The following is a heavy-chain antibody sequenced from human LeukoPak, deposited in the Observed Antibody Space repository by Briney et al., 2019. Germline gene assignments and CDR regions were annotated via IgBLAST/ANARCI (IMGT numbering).Heavy chain of an antibody. CDR1: GFTFDDYA. J-gene: IGHJ5*02. Sequence: GGSLRLSCAASGFTFDDYAMHWVRQAPGKGLEWVSLISWDGGSTYYADSVKGRFTISRDNSKNTLYLQMNSLRAEDTAVYYCAKSSSGWYTGNWFDPWGQGTLVTVSS. V-gene: IGHV3-43D*03. CDR2: ISWDGGST. CDR3: AKSSSGWYTGNWFDP. D-gene: IGHD6-19*01.